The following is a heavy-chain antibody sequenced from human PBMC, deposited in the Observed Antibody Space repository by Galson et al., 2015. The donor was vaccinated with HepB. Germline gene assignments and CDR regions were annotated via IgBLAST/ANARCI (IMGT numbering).Heavy chain of an antibody. J-gene: IGHJ5*02. CDR2: ISGGGGRT. D-gene: IGHD2-8*02. CDR3: AKDYGITNYYSTTGGASTWTYNWFDL. Sequence: SLRLSCAASGFTFNTYAMARVRQAPGKGLEGVSVISGGGGRTYHADSVKGRFTISRDNSKNTLFLQMNSLRAEDTAIYYCAKDYGITNYYSTTGGASTWTYNWFDLWGQGTRVTVSS. V-gene: IGHV3-23*01. CDR1: GFTFNTYA.